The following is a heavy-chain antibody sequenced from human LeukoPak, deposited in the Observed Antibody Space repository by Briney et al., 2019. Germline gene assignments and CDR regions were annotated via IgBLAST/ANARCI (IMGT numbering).Heavy chain of an antibody. Sequence: GESLTISCQASGYSFTNYWIVWVRQMPGKGLEWMGIIYPGDSDARYSPSFQGQVTISADKSVSTASLQWSSLKASDTAIYYCARLLSSRCYDSWGQGTLVTVSS. CDR3: ARLLSSRCYDS. J-gene: IGHJ4*02. CDR2: IYPGDSDA. V-gene: IGHV5-51*01. CDR1: GYSFTNYW. D-gene: IGHD6-13*01.